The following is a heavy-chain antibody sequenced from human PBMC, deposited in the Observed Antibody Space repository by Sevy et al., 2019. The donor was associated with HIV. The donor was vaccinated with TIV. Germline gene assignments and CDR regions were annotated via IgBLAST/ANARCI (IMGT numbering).Heavy chain of an antibody. CDR1: GFTFSNYW. CDR2: IKEDGSDK. J-gene: IGHJ4*02. D-gene: IGHD2-15*01. V-gene: IGHV3-7*01. CDR3: VRDGLASATDFDY. Sequence: GGSLRLSCEVSGFTFSNYWMTWVRQAPGKGLEWVANIKEDGSDKYYGDSVKGRFSLSRDNAKNSLYLQMDSPRAEETAVYYCVRDGLASATDFDYWGQGTLVTVSS.